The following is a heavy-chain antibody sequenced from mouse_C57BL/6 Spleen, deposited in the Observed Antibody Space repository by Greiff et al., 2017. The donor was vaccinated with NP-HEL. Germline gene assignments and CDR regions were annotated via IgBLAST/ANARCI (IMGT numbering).Heavy chain of an antibody. V-gene: IGHV1-80*01. J-gene: IGHJ4*01. Sequence: VQVVESGAELVKPGASVKISCKASGYAFSSYWMNWVKQRPGKGLEWIGQIYPGDGDTNYNGKFKGKATLTADKSSSTAYMQLSSLTSEDSAVYFCASLITTAMDYWGQGTSVTVSS. D-gene: IGHD1-1*01. CDR3: ASLITTAMDY. CDR2: IYPGDGDT. CDR1: GYAFSSYW.